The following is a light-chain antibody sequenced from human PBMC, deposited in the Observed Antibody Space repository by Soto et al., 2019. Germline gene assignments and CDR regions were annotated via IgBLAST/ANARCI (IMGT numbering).Light chain of an antibody. CDR3: QQVKSFPLT. J-gene: IGKJ4*01. Sequence: DIQMTQSPSSVSASVGDTVTITCRASQDIRSWLAWYQQKPGKAPRVLIFAASSLQSGVPSRFSGSGSGTDFTLTISSLHPADLSTYFCQQVKSFPLTFGGGTKVEIK. CDR2: AAS. V-gene: IGKV1-12*01. CDR1: QDIRSW.